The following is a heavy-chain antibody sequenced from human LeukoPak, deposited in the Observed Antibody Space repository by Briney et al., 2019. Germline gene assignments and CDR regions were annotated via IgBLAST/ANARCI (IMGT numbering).Heavy chain of an antibody. V-gene: IGHV4-34*01. D-gene: IGHD3-10*01. CDR2: INHSGST. Sequence: SETLSLTCTVSGGSISSYYWSWIRQPPGKGLEWIGEINHSGSTNYNPSLKSRVTISVDTSKNQFSLKLSSVTAADTAVYYCXXXXRPRRGPYYYGSGSARRGYYMDVWGKGTTVTISS. J-gene: IGHJ6*03. CDR3: XXXXRPRRGPYYYGSGSARRGYYMDV. CDR1: GGSISSYY.